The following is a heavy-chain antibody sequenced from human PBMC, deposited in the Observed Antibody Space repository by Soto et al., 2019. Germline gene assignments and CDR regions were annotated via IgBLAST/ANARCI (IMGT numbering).Heavy chain of an antibody. CDR1: GGSISSYY. CDR3: AMGCGSGDDAFDI. CDR2: IYYSGSA. V-gene: IGHV4-59*01. D-gene: IGHD2-15*01. J-gene: IGHJ3*02. Sequence: SETLSLTCTVSGGSISSYYWSWIRQPPGKGLEWIGYIYYSGSANYNPSLKSRVTISVDTSKNQFSLKLSSVTAADTAVYYCAMGCGSGDDAFDIWGQGTMVTVSS.